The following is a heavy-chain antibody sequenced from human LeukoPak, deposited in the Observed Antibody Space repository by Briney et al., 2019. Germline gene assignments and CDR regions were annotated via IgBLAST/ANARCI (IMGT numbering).Heavy chain of an antibody. V-gene: IGHV3-20*04. CDR3: ARALSNYVDYHYYYYMDV. J-gene: IGHJ6*03. CDR2: INWNGVST. Sequence: PSETLSLTCTVSGGSISSSSYYWGWIRQPPGKGLEWVSGINWNGVSTSYVDSVKGRFTISRDNAKNSLYLQMNSLRAEDAALYYCARALSNYVDYHYYYYMDVWGKGTTVTVSS. D-gene: IGHD4-11*01. CDR1: GGSISSSSYY.